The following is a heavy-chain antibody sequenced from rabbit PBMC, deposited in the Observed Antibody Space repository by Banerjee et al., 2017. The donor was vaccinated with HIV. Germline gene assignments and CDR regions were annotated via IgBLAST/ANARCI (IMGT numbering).Heavy chain of an antibody. Sequence: QEQLVESGGGLVKPEGSLKLSCTASGFSFSNKAVMCWVRQAPGKGLEWIACTYVEDTTWTWYASWAKGRFTVSKTSSTTVTLQMTSLSAADMATYFCARDSGSSFSSYGMDLWGPGTLVTVS. CDR3: ARDSGSSFSSYGMDL. CDR2: TYVEDTTWT. D-gene: IGHD8-1*01. V-gene: IGHV1S45*01. J-gene: IGHJ6*01. CDR1: GFSFSNKAV.